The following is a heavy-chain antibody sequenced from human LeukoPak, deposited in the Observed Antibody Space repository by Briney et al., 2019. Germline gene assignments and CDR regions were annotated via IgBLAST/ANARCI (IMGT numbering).Heavy chain of an antibody. CDR1: GYSFTSYG. CDR3: AISVVDWFDP. CDR2: INPNSGGT. V-gene: IGHV1-2*02. D-gene: IGHD2-21*01. J-gene: IGHJ5*02. Sequence: ASVKVSCKASGYSFTSYGINWVRQAPGQGLEWMGWINPNSGGTNYAQKFQGRVTMTRDTSISTAYMELSRLRSDDTAVYYCAISVVDWFDPWGQGTLVTVSS.